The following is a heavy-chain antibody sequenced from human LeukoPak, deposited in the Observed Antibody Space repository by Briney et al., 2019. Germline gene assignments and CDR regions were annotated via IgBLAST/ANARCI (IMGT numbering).Heavy chain of an antibody. Sequence: RASVKVSCKASGYTFTSYGISWVRQAPGQGLEWMGWISAYNGNTNYAQKLQGRVTMTTDTSTSTAYMELRSLRSDDTAVYYCARDGAAVADPETIPFDYWGQGTLVTVSS. CDR3: ARDGAAVADPETIPFDY. V-gene: IGHV1-18*01. D-gene: IGHD6-19*01. CDR1: GYTFTSYG. CDR2: ISAYNGNT. J-gene: IGHJ4*02.